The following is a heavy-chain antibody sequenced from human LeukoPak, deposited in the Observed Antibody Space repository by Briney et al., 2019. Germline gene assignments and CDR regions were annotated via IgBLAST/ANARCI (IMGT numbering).Heavy chain of an antibody. CDR3: ARAVYSGSYHVGESDY. J-gene: IGHJ4*02. CDR2: ISSGGTYI. CDR1: GFTFSTYS. V-gene: IGHV3-21*04. D-gene: IGHD1-26*01. Sequence: GGSLRLSCAASGFTFSTYSMNWVRQAPGKGLEWVSSISSGGTYIYYADSVKGRFTISRDNSKNTLYLQMNSLRAEDTAVYYCARAVYSGSYHVGESDYWGQGTLVTVSS.